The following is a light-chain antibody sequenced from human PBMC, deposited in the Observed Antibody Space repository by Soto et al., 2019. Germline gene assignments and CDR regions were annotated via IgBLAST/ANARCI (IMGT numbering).Light chain of an antibody. Sequence: QTVVTQEQSFSVSPGGTVTLTCGFSSGSVSTSYYPSWYQQTPGQAPRTLIYSTNTRSSGVPDRFSGSILGNKAALTITGAQADDESDYYCVLYMGSGIVVFGGGTQLTVL. V-gene: IGLV8-61*01. CDR1: SGSVSTSYY. CDR3: VLYMGSGIVV. CDR2: STN. J-gene: IGLJ2*01.